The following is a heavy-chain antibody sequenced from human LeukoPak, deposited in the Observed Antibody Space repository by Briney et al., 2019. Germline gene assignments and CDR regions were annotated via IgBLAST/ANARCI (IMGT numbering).Heavy chain of an antibody. CDR2: ISGSGGST. Sequence: SCKASGGTFSSYAMSWVRQAPGKGLEWVSAISGSGGSTYYADSVKGRFTISRDNSKNTLYLQMNSLRAEDTAVYYCAKVKEAAAGGYFDYWGQGTLVTVSS. CDR3: AKVKEAAAGGYFDY. D-gene: IGHD6-13*01. J-gene: IGHJ4*02. V-gene: IGHV3-23*01. CDR1: GGTFSSYA.